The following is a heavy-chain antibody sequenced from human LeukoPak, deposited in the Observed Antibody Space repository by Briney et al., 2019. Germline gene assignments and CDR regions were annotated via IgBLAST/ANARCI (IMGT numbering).Heavy chain of an antibody. V-gene: IGHV3-23*01. CDR2: ISGSGGST. D-gene: IGHD3-3*01. CDR3: AKDGENDFWSGYYRLY. CDR1: GFTFSSYA. J-gene: IGHJ4*02. Sequence: PGGSLRLSCAASGFTFSSYAMSWVRQAPGKGLEWVSAISGSGGSTYYADSVKGRFTISRDNSKNTLYLQMNSLRAEDTAVYYCAKDGENDFWSGYYRLYWGQGTLVTVSS.